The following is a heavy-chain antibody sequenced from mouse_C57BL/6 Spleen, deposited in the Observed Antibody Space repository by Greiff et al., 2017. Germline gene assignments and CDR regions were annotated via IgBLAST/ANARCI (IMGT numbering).Heavy chain of an antibody. CDR1: GYTFTSYW. J-gene: IGHJ4*01. CDR2: IHPNSGST. Sequence: VQLQQPGAELVKPGASVKLSCKASGYTFTSYWMHWVKQRPGQGLEWIGMIHPNSGSTNYNEKFKSKATLPVDKSSSTAYMQLSSLTYEDSAVYYCARDEGYYALGYWGQGTSVTVSS. D-gene: IGHD1-2*01. V-gene: IGHV1-64*01. CDR3: ARDEGYYALGY.